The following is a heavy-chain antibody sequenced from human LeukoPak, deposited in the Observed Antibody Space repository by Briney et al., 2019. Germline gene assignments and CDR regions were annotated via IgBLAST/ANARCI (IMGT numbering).Heavy chain of an antibody. J-gene: IGHJ4*02. CDR2: ISGSGGST. V-gene: IGHV3-23*01. CDR3: AKDFVVVPGNVNYFDY. CDR1: GFTFSYYW. Sequence: GGSLSLSCAASGFTFSYYWMHWARQAPGKGLEWVSAISGSGGSTYYADSVKGRFTVSRDNSKNTLYVQMKSLRAEDTAVYYCAKDFVVVPGNVNYFDYWGQGTLVTVSS. D-gene: IGHD2-21*02.